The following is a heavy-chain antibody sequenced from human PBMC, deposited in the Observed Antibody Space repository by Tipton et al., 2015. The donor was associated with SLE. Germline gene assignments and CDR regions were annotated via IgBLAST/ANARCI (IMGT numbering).Heavy chain of an antibody. CDR1: GGSISSGGYY. V-gene: IGHV4-31*03. CDR3: ARDPAARRGMDV. Sequence: TLSRTCTVSGGSISSGGYYWSWIRQHPGKGLEWIGYIYYSGSTYYNPSLKSRVTISVDTSKNQFSLKLSSVTAADTAVYYCARDPAARRGMDVWGQGTTVTVSS. J-gene: IGHJ6*02. CDR2: IYYSGST. D-gene: IGHD6-6*01.